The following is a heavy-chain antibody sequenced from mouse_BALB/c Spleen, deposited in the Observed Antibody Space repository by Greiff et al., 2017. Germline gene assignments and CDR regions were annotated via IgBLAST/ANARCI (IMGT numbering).Heavy chain of an antibody. CDR3: ARDYRYYFDY. V-gene: IGHV1S29*02. D-gene: IGHD2-14*01. Sequence: VQLQQSGPELVKPGASVKISCKASGYTFTDYNMHWVKQSHGKSLEWIGYIYPYNGGTGYNQKFKSKATLTVDNSSSTAYMELRSLTSEDSAVYYCARDYRYYFDYWGQGTTLTGAS. CDR2: IYPYNGGT. CDR1: GYTFTDYN. J-gene: IGHJ2*01.